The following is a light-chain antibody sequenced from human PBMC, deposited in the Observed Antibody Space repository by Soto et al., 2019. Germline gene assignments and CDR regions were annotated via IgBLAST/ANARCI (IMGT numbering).Light chain of an antibody. J-gene: IGKJ5*01. Sequence: EIVMTQSPATLSVSPGERATLSCRASQSVSNNLAWYQQKPGQAPRLLISGASTRASGIPARFSGGGSGTEFTLTISSLHSEDFAVYYCQQRNNWPSFGQGTRLEI. CDR2: GAS. CDR1: QSVSNN. V-gene: IGKV3-15*01. CDR3: QQRNNWPS.